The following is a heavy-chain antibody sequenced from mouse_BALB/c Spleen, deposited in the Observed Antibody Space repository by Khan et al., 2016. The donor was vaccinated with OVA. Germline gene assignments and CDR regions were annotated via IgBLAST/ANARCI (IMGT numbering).Heavy chain of an antibody. J-gene: IGHJ3*01. D-gene: IGHD1-3*01. Sequence: VQLKESGTVLARPGASVKMSCKASGYSFTSYLIHWVKQRPGQGLEWIGDIYPGNSDTTYNQKFQDKAKLTAGTSANTAYMELSSLTNEDSAVYYCARGGYSSFAYWGQGTLVTVSA. V-gene: IGHV1-5*01. CDR2: IYPGNSDT. CDR3: ARGGYSSFAY. CDR1: GYSFTSYL.